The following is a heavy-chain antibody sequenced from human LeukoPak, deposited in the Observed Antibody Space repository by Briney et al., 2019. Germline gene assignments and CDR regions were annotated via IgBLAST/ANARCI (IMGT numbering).Heavy chain of an antibody. D-gene: IGHD1-26*01. V-gene: IGHV4-59*01. J-gene: IGHJ4*02. CDR3: ARGDPSGRPGIGFDF. CDR2: FHDSEGT. Sequence: PSETLSLTCTVSGGSITNSYWSWIRQLPGKGLEWIGHFHDSEGTNYNPSLKSRVSISLDTSKNQVSLWLNSVTAADTAVYYCARGDPSGRPGIGFDFWGQGALVSVSS. CDR1: GGSITNSY.